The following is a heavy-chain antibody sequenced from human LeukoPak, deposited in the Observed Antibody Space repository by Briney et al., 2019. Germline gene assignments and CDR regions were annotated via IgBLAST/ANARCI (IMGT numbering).Heavy chain of an antibody. CDR2: IDTSSATI. Sequence: GGSLRLSCAASGFTFSSYSMNWVRQAPGKGLEWISYIDTSSATIYYADSVKGRFTISRDNAKNTLYLQMNSLRAEDTAVYYCANRGSGGTYYFDYWGQGTLVTVSS. V-gene: IGHV3-48*01. J-gene: IGHJ4*02. CDR1: GFTFSSYS. D-gene: IGHD2-15*01. CDR3: ANRGSGGTYYFDY.